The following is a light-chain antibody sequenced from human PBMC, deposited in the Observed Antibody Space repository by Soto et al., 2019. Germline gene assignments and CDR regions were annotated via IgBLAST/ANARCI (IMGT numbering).Light chain of an antibody. CDR1: QHIRTF. CDR2: DAS. J-gene: IGKJ4*01. V-gene: IGKV3-11*01. CDR3: QQRSSWPLT. Sequence: EIALTQSPATLSLSPGERATLSCRASQHIRTFLAWYQQKPGQAPRLLISDASNRATGIPARFSGSGSGTDFTLTVSSLEPEDFVVYYCQQRSSWPLTFGGGTKVEIK.